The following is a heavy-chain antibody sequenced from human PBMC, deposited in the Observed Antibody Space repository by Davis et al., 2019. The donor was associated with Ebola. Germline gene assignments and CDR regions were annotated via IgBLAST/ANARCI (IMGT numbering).Heavy chain of an antibody. CDR2: TYYRSKWSN. J-gene: IGHJ6*02. CDR1: GDSVPSHSSA. CDR3: ARAHRYSGFEYYYGMDV. D-gene: IGHD5-12*01. V-gene: IGHV6-1*01. Sequence: HSQTLSLTCAISGDSVPSHSSAWNWIRQSPSRGLEWLGRTYYRSKWSNYYAVSVKSRITINPATSKNQFSLQLNSVTPEDTAVYYCARAHRYSGFEYYYGMDVWGQGTTVTVSS.